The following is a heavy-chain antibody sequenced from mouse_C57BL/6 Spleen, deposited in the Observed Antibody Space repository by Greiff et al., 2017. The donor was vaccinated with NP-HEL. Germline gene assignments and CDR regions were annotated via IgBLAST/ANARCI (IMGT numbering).Heavy chain of an antibody. J-gene: IGHJ1*03. CDR1: GYTFTEYT. D-gene: IGHD1-1*01. V-gene: IGHV1-62-2*01. Sequence: VQLQQSGAELVKPGASVKLSCKASGYTFTEYTIHWVKQRSGQGLEWIGWFYPGSGSIKYNEKFKDKATLTADKSSSTVYMELSRLTSEDSAVYFCARHEVPHYYGSSGKYFDVWGTGTTVTVSS. CDR2: FYPGSGSI. CDR3: ARHEVPHYYGSSGKYFDV.